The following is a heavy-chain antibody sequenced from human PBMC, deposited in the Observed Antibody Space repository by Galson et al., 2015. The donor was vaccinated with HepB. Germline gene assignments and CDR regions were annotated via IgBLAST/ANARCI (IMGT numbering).Heavy chain of an antibody. J-gene: IGHJ3*02. CDR2: ISPKSGGT. CDR3: ARGRSCSSTSCFPFDAFHI. V-gene: IGHV1-2*02. CDR1: GYTFTDHY. D-gene: IGHD2-2*01. Sequence: SVKVSCKASGYTFTDHYIHWVRQAPGQGLEWMGKISPKSGGTDYAQRLQGRVTMTRDTSISTAYMELSSLRSEDTAVYYCARGRSCSSTSCFPFDAFHIWGQGTVVTVSS.